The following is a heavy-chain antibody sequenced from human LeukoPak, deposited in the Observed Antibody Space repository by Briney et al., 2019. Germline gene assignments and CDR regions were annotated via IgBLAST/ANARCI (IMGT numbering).Heavy chain of an antibody. CDR2: IDRDGSRI. V-gene: IGHV3-74*01. D-gene: IGHD5-24*01. CDR1: GFTFSSYW. J-gene: IGHJ4*02. Sequence: GGSLRLSCAVSGFTFSSYWMHWVRQAPGKGLVWVSRIDRDGSRIYYADSVKGRFTISRDNAKNSLYLQMNSLRAEDTAVYYCAGGRERDGYSIDYWGQGTLVTVSS. CDR3: AGGRERDGYSIDY.